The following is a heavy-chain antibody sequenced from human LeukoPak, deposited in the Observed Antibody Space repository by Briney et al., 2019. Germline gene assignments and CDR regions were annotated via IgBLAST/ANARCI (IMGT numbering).Heavy chain of an antibody. CDR3: ARLRRYSYGKYYYYYYYMDV. J-gene: IGHJ6*03. Sequence: SETLSLTCAVYGGSFSGYYWSWIRQPPGKGLEWIGEINHSGSTNYNPSLKSRVTISVDTSKNQFSLKLSSVTAADTAVYYCARLRRYSYGKYYYYYYYMDVRGKGTTVTISS. CDR1: GGSFSGYY. CDR2: INHSGST. D-gene: IGHD5-18*01. V-gene: IGHV4-34*01.